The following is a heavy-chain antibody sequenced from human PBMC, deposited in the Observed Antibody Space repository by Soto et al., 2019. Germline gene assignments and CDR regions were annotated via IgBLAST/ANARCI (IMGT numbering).Heavy chain of an antibody. CDR3: ARDSRIPAPGIGLDV. J-gene: IGHJ6*02. Sequence: ASVKVSCKASRYAFTDYYIHWVRQAPGQGLEWMGWINPNGGGTNYAQKFQGWATMTRDTSISTAYMELNRLRSDDTAVYYCARDSRIPAPGIGLDVWGQAPTVTVSS. V-gene: IGHV1-2*04. CDR2: INPNGGGT. D-gene: IGHD6-13*01. CDR1: RYAFTDYY.